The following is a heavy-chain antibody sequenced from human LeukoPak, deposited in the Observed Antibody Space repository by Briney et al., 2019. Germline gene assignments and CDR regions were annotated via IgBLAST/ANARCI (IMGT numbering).Heavy chain of an antibody. J-gene: IGHJ4*02. Sequence: GGSLRLSCAASGFTFSSYAMSWVRQAPGKGLEWVSAISGSGGSTYYADSVKGRFTISRDNSKNTLDLQMNSRRAEDTAVYNRAKGSYDILTCYYNPEFDYWGQGTLVTVSS. D-gene: IGHD3-9*01. CDR1: GFTFSSYA. CDR2: ISGSGGST. CDR3: AKGSYDILTCYYNPEFDY. V-gene: IGHV3-23*01.